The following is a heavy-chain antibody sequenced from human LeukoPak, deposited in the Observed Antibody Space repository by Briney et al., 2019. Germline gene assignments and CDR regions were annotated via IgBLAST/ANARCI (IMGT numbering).Heavy chain of an antibody. CDR3: ARRPRRPAAIDY. CDR1: GDSVSNNIPA. D-gene: IGHD2-2*01. CDR2: TYYSSKWYN. V-gene: IGHV6-1*01. Sequence: SQTLSLTCAISGDSVSNNIPAWNWIRQSPSRGLEWLGRTYYSSKWYNDYAVSVKSRITINADTSKNQFSLKLSSVTAADTAVYYCARRPRRPAAIDYWGQGTLVTVSS. J-gene: IGHJ4*02.